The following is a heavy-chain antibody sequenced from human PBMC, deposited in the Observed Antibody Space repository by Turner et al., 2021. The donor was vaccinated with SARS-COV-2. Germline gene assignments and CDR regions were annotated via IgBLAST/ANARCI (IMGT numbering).Heavy chain of an antibody. CDR3: ARDDPLGGMDV. V-gene: IGHV3-53*02. CDR2: IYRERCQ. Sequence: EVQLVETGAGFIQPGRSLRLSCAASRFIVSSDYTSGVRQVAGKGLERVSIIYRERCQYYADSVKDRFTISRDNSKSTLYFHMTSLRAGDTAVYYCARDDPLGGMDVWGQGTTVTVSS. CDR1: RFIVSSDY. J-gene: IGHJ6*02.